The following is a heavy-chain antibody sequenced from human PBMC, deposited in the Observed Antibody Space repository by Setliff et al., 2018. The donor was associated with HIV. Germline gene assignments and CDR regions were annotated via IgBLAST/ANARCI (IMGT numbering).Heavy chain of an antibody. CDR1: GFSFRTYA. Sequence: PGGSLRLSCAASGFSFRTYAMSWVRQAPGKGLEWVSAISATAGDTYYADSVKGRFTISRDNAKNSLYLQMNSLRAEDTAVYYCTIEPVTFGGYFDYWGQGTLVTVSS. V-gene: IGHV3-23*01. CDR3: TIEPVTFGGYFDY. D-gene: IGHD3-16*01. CDR2: ISATAGDT. J-gene: IGHJ4*02.